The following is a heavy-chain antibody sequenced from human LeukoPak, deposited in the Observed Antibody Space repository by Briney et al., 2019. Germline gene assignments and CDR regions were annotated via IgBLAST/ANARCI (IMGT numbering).Heavy chain of an antibody. V-gene: IGHV1-8*01. CDR1: GYTFTSYD. CDR2: MNPNSGNT. Sequence: GASVKVSCKASGYTFTSYDINWVRQATGQGLEWMGWMNPNSGNTGYAQKFQGRVTMTRNTSISTAYMELSRLRSDDTAVYYCARDDCSGGSCYGAFDPWGQGTLVTVSS. D-gene: IGHD2-15*01. J-gene: IGHJ5*02. CDR3: ARDDCSGGSCYGAFDP.